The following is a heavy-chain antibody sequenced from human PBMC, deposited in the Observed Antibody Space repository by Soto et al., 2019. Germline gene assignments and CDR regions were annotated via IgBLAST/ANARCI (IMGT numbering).Heavy chain of an antibody. CDR1: GYTFTSYA. CDR3: ARRGANRGSWLDQ. CDR2: INAGNGNT. Sequence: ASVKVSCKASGYTFTSYAIRWVRQAPGQRLEWMGWINAGNGNTKYSQKFQGRVTINRDTSASTAYMELSSLRSEDTAVYYCARRGANRGSWLDQWGQGTMVNVSS. J-gene: IGHJ5*02. V-gene: IGHV1-3*01. D-gene: IGHD7-27*01.